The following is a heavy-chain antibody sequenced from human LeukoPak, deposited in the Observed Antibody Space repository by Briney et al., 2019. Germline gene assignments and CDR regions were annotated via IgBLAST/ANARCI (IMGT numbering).Heavy chain of an antibody. Sequence: GGSLRLSCAASGFTFSSYEMNWVRQAPGKGLEWEAAISSDGGTKYYADSVKGRFTISRDNSENTLYLQMNSLRAEDTAMYYCARRAYPNAFDIWGQGTMVTVSS. J-gene: IGHJ3*02. CDR2: ISSDGGTK. CDR3: ARRAYPNAFDI. CDR1: GFTFSSYE. V-gene: IGHV3-30-3*01.